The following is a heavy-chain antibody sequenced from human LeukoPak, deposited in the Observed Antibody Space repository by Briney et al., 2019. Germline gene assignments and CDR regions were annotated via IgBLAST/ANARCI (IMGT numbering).Heavy chain of an antibody. D-gene: IGHD6-13*01. Sequence: PSETLSLTCTVSGGSISSGDYYWSWIRQPPGKGLEWIRYIYYSGSTYYNPSLKSRVTISVDTSKNQFSLKLSSVTAADTAVYYCARDHGIAAAGTVDWFDPWGQGTLVTVSS. V-gene: IGHV4-30-4*01. J-gene: IGHJ5*02. CDR1: GGSISSGDYY. CDR3: ARDHGIAAAGTVDWFDP. CDR2: IYYSGST.